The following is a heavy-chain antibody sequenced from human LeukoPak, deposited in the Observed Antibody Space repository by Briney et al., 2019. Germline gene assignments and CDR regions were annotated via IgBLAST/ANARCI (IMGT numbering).Heavy chain of an antibody. D-gene: IGHD6-13*01. CDR2: ISAYNGNT. CDR1: GYTLTNYG. CDR3: ARDLGHRIAAVGPNLDY. Sequence: ASVKVSCKASGYTLTNYGISWVRQAPGQGLEWMGWISAYNGNTNYEQKFQGRVTMTTDTSTSTAYMELRSLRSDDTAVYYCARDLGHRIAAVGPNLDYWGQGTLVTVSS. J-gene: IGHJ4*02. V-gene: IGHV1-18*01.